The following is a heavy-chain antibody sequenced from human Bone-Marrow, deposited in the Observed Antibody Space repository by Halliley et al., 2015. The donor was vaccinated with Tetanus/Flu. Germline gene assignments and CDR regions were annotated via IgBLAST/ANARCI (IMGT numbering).Heavy chain of an antibody. D-gene: IGHD2-8*01. J-gene: IGHJ4*02. CDR2: IEPSDSSA. Sequence: QLVQSGAEAKKPGESLRISCKASGYKFPDHWISWVRQMPGKGPEWMGKIEPSDSSAIYNPSFQGHVTTSVDKSINTAYLYWSSQKAPNAAIYYCATPMGDYWGRGTHVPFSS. CDR3: ATPMGDY. V-gene: IGHV5-10-1*01. CDR1: GYKFPDHW.